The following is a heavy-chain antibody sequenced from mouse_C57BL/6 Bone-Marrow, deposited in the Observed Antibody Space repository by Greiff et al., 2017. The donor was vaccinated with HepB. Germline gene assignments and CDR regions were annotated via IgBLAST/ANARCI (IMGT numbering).Heavy chain of an antibody. D-gene: IGHD2-3*01. CDR3: ARQYDGYLFAY. Sequence: EVKLVESGGDLVKPGGSLKLSCAASGFTFSSYGMSWVRQTPDKRLEWVATISSGGSYTYYPDSVKGRFTISRDNAKNTLYLQMSSLKSEDTAMYYCARQYDGYLFAYWGQGTLVTVSA. J-gene: IGHJ3*01. V-gene: IGHV5-6*01. CDR2: ISSGGSYT. CDR1: GFTFSSYG.